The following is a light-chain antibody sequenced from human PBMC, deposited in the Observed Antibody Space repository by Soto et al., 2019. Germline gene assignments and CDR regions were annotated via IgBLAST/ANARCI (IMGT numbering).Light chain of an antibody. CDR2: DAS. CDR3: QQRGNRPPWT. V-gene: IGKV3D-20*02. J-gene: IGKJ1*01. Sequence: ENVLTQSPGTLSLSPGERSTLSCRASQNININYLAWYQQKPGQAPRLLIYDASNRATGIPARFSGSGSGTDFTLTISSLEPEDVAVYYCQQRGNRPPWTFGQGTKVDIK. CDR1: QNININY.